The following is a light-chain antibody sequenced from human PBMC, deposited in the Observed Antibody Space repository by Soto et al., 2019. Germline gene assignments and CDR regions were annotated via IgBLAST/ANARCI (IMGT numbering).Light chain of an antibody. V-gene: IGKV1-5*01. Sequence: DIQMTQSPSTLSTSIGDRVTITCRASQSISDSLAWYQQKPGKAPFLLISDASNLERGVPSRFSGSGSGTESTLTISSMQPDDFATYYCQQYTGYSRTFGQGTKVDIK. CDR3: QQYTGYSRT. CDR2: DAS. J-gene: IGKJ1*01. CDR1: QSISDS.